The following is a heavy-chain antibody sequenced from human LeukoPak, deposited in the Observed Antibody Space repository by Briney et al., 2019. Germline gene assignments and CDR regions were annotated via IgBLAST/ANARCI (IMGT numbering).Heavy chain of an antibody. V-gene: IGHV3-48*03. Sequence: PGGSLRLSCAASGFIFSSYEMNWVRQAPGKGLEWVSYISDGGRTIYYADSVKGRFTMSRDNAKNSLFLQMNRLRAEDTAVYYCVRDYSGWSLDPWGQRTLVTVSS. CDR1: GFIFSSYE. D-gene: IGHD5-12*01. CDR2: ISDGGRTI. CDR3: VRDYSGWSLDP. J-gene: IGHJ5*02.